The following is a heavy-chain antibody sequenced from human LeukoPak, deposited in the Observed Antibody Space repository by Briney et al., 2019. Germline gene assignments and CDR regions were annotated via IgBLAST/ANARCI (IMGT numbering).Heavy chain of an antibody. J-gene: IGHJ4*02. CDR1: GFTFSSYS. CDR2: TSSSSYI. D-gene: IGHD1-26*01. CDR3: AKEVRGKFDY. Sequence: PGGSLRLSCAASGFTFSSYSMNWVRQAPGKGLEWVSSTSSSSYIYYADSVKGRFTISRDNAKNSLYLQMNSLRAEDTAVYYCAKEVRGKFDYWGRGTLVTVSS. V-gene: IGHV3-21*01.